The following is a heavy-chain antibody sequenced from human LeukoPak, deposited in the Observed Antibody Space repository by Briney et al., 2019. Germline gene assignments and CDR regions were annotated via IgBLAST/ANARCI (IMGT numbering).Heavy chain of an antibody. CDR1: GFTFDDYG. D-gene: IGHD2-2*01. CDR3: ARGGGYCRGTSCYPGV. V-gene: IGHV3-20*04. CDR2: INWNGGST. J-gene: IGHJ4*02. Sequence: GGSLRLSCAASGFTFDDYGMSWVRQAPGKGLEWVSGINWNGGSTGYADSVKGRFTISRDNAKNSLYLQMNSLRAEDTALYYCARGGGYCRGTSCYPGVWGQGTLVTVSS.